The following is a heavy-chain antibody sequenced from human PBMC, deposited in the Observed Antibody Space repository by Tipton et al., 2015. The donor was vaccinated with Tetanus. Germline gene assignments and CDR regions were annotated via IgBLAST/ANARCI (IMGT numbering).Heavy chain of an antibody. CDR1: GGSISGYY. V-gene: IGHV4-59*01. D-gene: IGHD3/OR15-3a*01. J-gene: IGHJ3*01. Sequence: TLSLTCTVAGGSISGYYWTWIRQPPGKGLEWIGYIYGNGTTSYSPSLKSRVIISVDKSKNQLSLKLGSVTAEDTAIYYCARRIQVFGPAILDAFDLWAQGTMVIVSS. CDR2: IYGNGTT. CDR3: ARRIQVFGPAILDAFDL.